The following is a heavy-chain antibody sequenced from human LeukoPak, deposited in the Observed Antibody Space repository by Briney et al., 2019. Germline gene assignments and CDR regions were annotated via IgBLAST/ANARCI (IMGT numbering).Heavy chain of an antibody. D-gene: IGHD5-18*01. Sequence: PGRSLRLSCAASGFTFSSYGMHWVRQAPGKRLEWVAVIWYDGSNKYYADSVKGRFTISRDNSKNTLYLQMNSLRAEDTAVYYCVRVTHSSYSYGYGHGDYWGQGTLVTVSS. CDR1: GFTFSSYG. V-gene: IGHV3-33*01. CDR2: IWYDGSNK. CDR3: VRVTHSSYSYGYGHGDY. J-gene: IGHJ4*02.